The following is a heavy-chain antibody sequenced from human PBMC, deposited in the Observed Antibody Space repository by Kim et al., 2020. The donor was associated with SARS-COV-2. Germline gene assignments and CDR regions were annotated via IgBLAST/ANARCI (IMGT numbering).Heavy chain of an antibody. Sequence: GNTNYAQKLQGRVTMTTDTSTSTAYMELRSLRSDDTAVYYCARAIAVADYWGQGTLVTVSS. CDR2: GNT. D-gene: IGHD6-19*01. CDR3: ARAIAVADY. J-gene: IGHJ4*02. V-gene: IGHV1-18*01.